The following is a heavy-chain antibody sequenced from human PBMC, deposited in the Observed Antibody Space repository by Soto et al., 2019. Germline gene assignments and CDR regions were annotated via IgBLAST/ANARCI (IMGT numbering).Heavy chain of an antibody. CDR1: GGSFSGYY. D-gene: IGHD5-12*01. J-gene: IGHJ4*02. V-gene: IGHV4-34*01. Sequence: SETLSLTCAVYGGSFSGYYWSWIRQPPGKGLEWIGEINHSGSTYYNPSLKSRVTISVDTSKNQFSLKLSSVTAADTAVYYCAVEMATNGRVSWGQGTLVTVSS. CDR3: AVEMATNGRVS. CDR2: INHSGST.